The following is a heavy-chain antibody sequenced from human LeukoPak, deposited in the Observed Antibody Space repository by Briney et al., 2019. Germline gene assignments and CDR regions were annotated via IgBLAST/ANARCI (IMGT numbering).Heavy chain of an antibody. Sequence: SETLSLTCTVSGDSISGFYWSWIRQAAGKGLEWIGHIYTSGSTNYNPSLKSRITMSVDMSKNQFSLKLRSVTAADTAVYYCARDVVAARGSFDYWGQGTLVTVSS. CDR3: ARDVVAARGSFDY. D-gene: IGHD2-2*01. J-gene: IGHJ4*02. CDR2: IYTSGST. V-gene: IGHV4-4*07. CDR1: GDSISGFY.